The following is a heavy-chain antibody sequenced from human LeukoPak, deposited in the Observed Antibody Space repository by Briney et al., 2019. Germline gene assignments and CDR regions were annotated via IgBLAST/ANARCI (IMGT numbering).Heavy chain of an antibody. CDR2: INVGNGNT. CDR3: ARDASSSWYAYFHH. CDR1: GYTFTIYA. Sequence: ASVTVSCKASGYTFTIYAMYWVRLAPGQRLEWMGLINVGNGNTKYSQKFQGRVTITRDTSASTAYMELSSLRYEDTDVYNCARDASSSWYAYFHHWGQGSLVTVYS. D-gene: IGHD6-13*01. V-gene: IGHV1-3*01. J-gene: IGHJ1*01.